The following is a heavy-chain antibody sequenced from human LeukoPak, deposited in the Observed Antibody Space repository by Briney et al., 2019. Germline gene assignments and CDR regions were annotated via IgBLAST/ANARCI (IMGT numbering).Heavy chain of an antibody. CDR2: ISGSGGST. CDR3: AKDQQSSSWYRRSKHPAYYFDY. V-gene: IGHV3-23*01. CDR1: GSTFSSYA. D-gene: IGHD6-13*01. J-gene: IGHJ4*02. Sequence: GGSLRLSCAASGSTFSSYAISWVRQAPGKGLEWVSAISGSGGSTYYADSVKGRFTISRDNSKNTLYLQMNSLRAEDTAVYYCAKDQQSSSWYRRSKHPAYYFDYWGQGNLVTVSS.